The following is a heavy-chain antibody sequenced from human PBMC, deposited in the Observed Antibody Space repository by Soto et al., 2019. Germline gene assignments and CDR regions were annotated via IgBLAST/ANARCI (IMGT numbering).Heavy chain of an antibody. V-gene: IGHV1-69*13. CDR1: GGTFSSYA. CDR3: AREGANYDILTGYYLVSPFDY. CDR2: IIPIFGTA. Sequence: SVKVSCKASGGTFSSYAISWVRQAPGQGLEWMGGIIPIFGTANYAQKYQGRVTITADESTSTAYMELSSLRSEDTAVYYCAREGANYDILTGYYLVSPFDYWGQGTLVTVSS. J-gene: IGHJ4*02. D-gene: IGHD3-9*01.